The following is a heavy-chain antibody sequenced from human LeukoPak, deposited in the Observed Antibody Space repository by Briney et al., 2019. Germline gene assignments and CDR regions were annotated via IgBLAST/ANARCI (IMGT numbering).Heavy chain of an antibody. D-gene: IGHD1-26*01. CDR3: ARVLNSVGARPSFLSDY. CDR2: ISYDGSNK. J-gene: IGHJ4*02. V-gene: IGHV3-30*19. CDR1: GFTFSSYG. Sequence: LLGGSLRLSCAASGFTFSSYGMHWVRQAPGKGLEWVAVISYDGSNKYYADSVKGRFTISRDNSKNTLYLQMNSLRAEDTAVYYCARVLNSVGARPSFLSDYWGQGTLVTVSS.